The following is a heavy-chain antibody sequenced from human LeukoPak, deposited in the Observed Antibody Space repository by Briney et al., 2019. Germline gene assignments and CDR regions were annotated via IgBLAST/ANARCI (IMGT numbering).Heavy chain of an antibody. D-gene: IGHD5-12*01. V-gene: IGHV4-34*01. CDR2: INHSGST. CDR3: ASANSGYDYSFYGDYFDY. J-gene: IGHJ4*02. Sequence: SETLSLTCAVYGGSFSGHYWSWIRQPPGKGLEWIGEINHSGSTYYNPSLKSRVTISVDTSKNQFSLKLSSVTAADMAVYYCASANSGYDYSFYGDYFDYWGQGTLVTVSS. CDR1: GGSFSGHY.